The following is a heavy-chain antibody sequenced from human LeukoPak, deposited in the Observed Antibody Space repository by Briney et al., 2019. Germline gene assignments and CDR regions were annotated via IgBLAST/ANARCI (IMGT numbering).Heavy chain of an antibody. CDR3: ARVTQRDSNLYGMDV. V-gene: IGHV1-69*13. J-gene: IGHJ6*02. CDR1: GGAFSSYP. CDR2: IIPMFGTT. D-gene: IGHD4-11*01. Sequence: SVKVSCKASGGAFSSYPISWVRQAPGQGLAWMGGIIPMFGTTNYALKFQGRVTITADESTSTAYMELSSLDSEDTAVYYCARVTQRDSNLYGMDVWGQGTTVTVSS.